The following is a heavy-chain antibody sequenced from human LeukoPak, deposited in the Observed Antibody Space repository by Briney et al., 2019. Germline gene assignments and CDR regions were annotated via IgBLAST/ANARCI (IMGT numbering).Heavy chain of an antibody. J-gene: IGHJ4*02. CDR1: EFTFSSYS. CDR2: ISSSSNYI. V-gene: IGHV3-21*01. D-gene: IGHD5-24*01. CDR3: AREMAAGTFDY. Sequence: GGSLRLSCAASEFTFSSYSMNWVRQPPGKGLEWVSSISSSSNYIYYADSMKGRFTISRDNAKNSLYLQMNSLRAEDTAVYFCAREMAAGTFDYWGQGALVTVSS.